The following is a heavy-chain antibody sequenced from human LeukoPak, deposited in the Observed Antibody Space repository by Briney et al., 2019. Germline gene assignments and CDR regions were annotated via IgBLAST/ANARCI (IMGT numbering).Heavy chain of an antibody. D-gene: IGHD1-26*01. CDR2: IYYSGST. Sequence: PSETLSLTCTVSGGSISSGGYYWSWIRQHPGKGLEWIGYIYYSGSTYYNPSLKSRVTISVDTSKNQFSLKLSSVTAADTAVYYCARHFLGELPRETYFDYWGQGTLVTVSS. J-gene: IGHJ4*02. CDR1: GGSISSGGYY. V-gene: IGHV4-31*03. CDR3: ARHFLGELPRETYFDY.